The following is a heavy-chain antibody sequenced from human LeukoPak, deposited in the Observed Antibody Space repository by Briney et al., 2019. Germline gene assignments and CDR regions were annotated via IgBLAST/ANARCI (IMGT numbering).Heavy chain of an antibody. CDR1: GFTFSSYG. D-gene: IGHD3-10*01. Sequence: PGGSLRLSCAASGFTFSSYGMHWVRQAPGKGLEWVAVIWYDGSNKYYADSVKGRFTISRDNSKNTLYLQMNSLRAEDTAVYYCAKDLGGGFGELTFYWGQGTLVTVSS. J-gene: IGHJ4*02. CDR3: AKDLGGGFGELTFY. V-gene: IGHV3-33*06. CDR2: IWYDGSNK.